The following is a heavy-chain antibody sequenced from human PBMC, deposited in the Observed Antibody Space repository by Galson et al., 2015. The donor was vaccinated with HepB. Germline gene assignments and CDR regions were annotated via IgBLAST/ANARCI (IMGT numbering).Heavy chain of an antibody. CDR1: GFNFDHYA. Sequence: SLRLSCAASGFNFDHYAITWVRQAPGKGLEWVSGISYSGTTTHYADSVKGRFTISRDNSKKTLFLQMNSLRVEDTVLYYCAKVAYEYSGKYWGFDHWGQGALVTVSS. CDR3: AKVAYEYSGKYWGFDH. D-gene: IGHD5-12*01. J-gene: IGHJ4*02. CDR2: ISYSGTTT. V-gene: IGHV3-23*01.